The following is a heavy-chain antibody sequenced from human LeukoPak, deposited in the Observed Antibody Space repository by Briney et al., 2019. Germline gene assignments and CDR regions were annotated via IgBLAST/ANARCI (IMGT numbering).Heavy chain of an antibody. Sequence: GESLKISCKGSGYSFTSYWIGWVRQMPGKGLEWMGIIYPGDSDTRYSPSFQGQVTTSADKSISTAYLQWSSLKASDTAMYYCARTYYYGSGSLIADAFDIWGQGTMVTVSS. J-gene: IGHJ3*02. CDR1: GYSFTSYW. D-gene: IGHD3-10*01. CDR2: IYPGDSDT. CDR3: ARTYYYGSGSLIADAFDI. V-gene: IGHV5-51*01.